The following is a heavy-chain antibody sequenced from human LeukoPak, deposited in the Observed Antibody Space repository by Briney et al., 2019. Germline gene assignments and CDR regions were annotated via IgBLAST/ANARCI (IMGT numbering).Heavy chain of an antibody. D-gene: IGHD5-24*01. CDR1: GFTFSSYS. V-gene: IGHV3-48*02. J-gene: IGHJ4*02. Sequence: QPGGSLRLSCAASGFTFSSYSMTWVRQAPGKGLEWVSYITSTSSTVYYADSVKGRFTVSRDNAKNSQYLQMNSLRDEDTAMFYCARVGDGYSVNYFDYWGQGTLVTVSS. CDR3: ARVGDGYSVNYFDY. CDR2: ITSTSSTV.